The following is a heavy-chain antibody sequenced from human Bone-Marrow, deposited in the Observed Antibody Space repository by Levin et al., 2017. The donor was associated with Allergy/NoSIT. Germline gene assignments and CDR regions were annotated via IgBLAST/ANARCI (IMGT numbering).Heavy chain of an antibody. Sequence: PGGSLRLSCAASGFTFSRYAMAWVRQAPGQGLEWVSGMSGSGGRTVYADSVKGRFTISRDNSKNIMYLQMNSLRVEDTALYYCAREANWNYDYWGQGPLVTVSS. CDR1: GFTFSRYA. D-gene: IGHD1-7*01. CDR2: MSGSGGRT. V-gene: IGHV3-23*01. CDR3: AREANWNYDY. J-gene: IGHJ4*02.